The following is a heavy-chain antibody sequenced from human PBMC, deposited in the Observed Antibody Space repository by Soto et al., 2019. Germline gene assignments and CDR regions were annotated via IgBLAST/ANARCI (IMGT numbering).Heavy chain of an antibody. CDR2: IYYSGST. V-gene: IGHV4-31*03. CDR3: ARDHNYYDSSGYYYSAPGAFDI. J-gene: IGHJ3*02. Sequence: LRLSCTVSGGSISSGGYYWSWIRQHPGKGLEWIGYIYYSGSTYYNPSLKSRVTISVDTSKNQFSLKLSSVTAADTAVYYCARDHNYYDSSGYYYSAPGAFDIWGQGTMVTVSS. CDR1: GGSISSGGYY. D-gene: IGHD3-22*01.